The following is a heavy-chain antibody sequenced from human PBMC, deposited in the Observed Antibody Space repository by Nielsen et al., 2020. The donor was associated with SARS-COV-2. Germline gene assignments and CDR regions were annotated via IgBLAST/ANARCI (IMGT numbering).Heavy chain of an antibody. CDR3: ARDRGLGYCSSTSCQYYYYYGMDV. D-gene: IGHD2-2*01. Sequence: ASVTVSCKASGYTYTSYGISWVRQAPGQGLEGMGWISAYNGNTNSAQKLQGRVTMTTDTSTSTAYMELRSLRSDDTAVYYCARDRGLGYCSSTSCQYYYYYGMDVWGQGTTVTVSS. CDR1: GYTYTSYG. V-gene: IGHV1-18*01. J-gene: IGHJ6*02. CDR2: ISAYNGNT.